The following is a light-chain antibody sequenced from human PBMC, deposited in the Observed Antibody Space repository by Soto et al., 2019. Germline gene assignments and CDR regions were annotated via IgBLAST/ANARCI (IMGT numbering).Light chain of an antibody. CDR1: QSVRSSY. CDR2: GAS. J-gene: IGKJ1*01. CDR3: HQYGRSRQT. Sequence: EIVLTQSPGTLSLSPGERATLSCRASQSVRSSYLAWYQQKPGQAPRLLIYGASSRATGIPDRFSGSGSGTDFTLTISRLEPEDFAVYYCHQYGRSRQTFRQGPKVEI. V-gene: IGKV3-20*01.